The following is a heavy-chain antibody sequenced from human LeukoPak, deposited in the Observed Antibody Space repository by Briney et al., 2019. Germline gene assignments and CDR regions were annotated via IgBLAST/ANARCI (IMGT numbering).Heavy chain of an antibody. CDR1: GYTFTSYD. Sequence: ASVKVSCKASGYTFTSYDINWVRQAPGQGLEWMGGIIPVFGTANYAQKFQGRVTITADESTSTAYMELSSLRSEDTAVYYCARGFLDHYYYYYMDVWGKGTTVTVSS. CDR3: ARGFLDHYYYYYMDV. J-gene: IGHJ6*03. CDR2: IIPVFGTA. D-gene: IGHD3/OR15-3a*01. V-gene: IGHV1-69*13.